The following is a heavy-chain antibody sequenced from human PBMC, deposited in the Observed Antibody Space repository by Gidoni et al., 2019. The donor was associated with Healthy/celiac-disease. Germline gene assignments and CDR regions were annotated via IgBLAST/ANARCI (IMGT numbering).Heavy chain of an antibody. CDR3: AKDMGDFWSGYDY. CDR2: ISWDGGST. CDR1: GFTFDDYT. D-gene: IGHD3-3*01. V-gene: IGHV3-43*01. Sequence: EVQLVESGGVVVQPGGSLRLSCAASGFTFDDYTMHWVRQAPGKGLEWVSLISWDGGSTYYADSVKGRFTISRDNSKNSLYLQMNSLRTEDTALYYCAKDMGDFWSGYDYWGQGTLVTVSS. J-gene: IGHJ4*02.